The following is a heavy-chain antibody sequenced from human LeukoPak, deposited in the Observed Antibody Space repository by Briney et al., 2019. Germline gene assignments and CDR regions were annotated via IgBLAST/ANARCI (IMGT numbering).Heavy chain of an antibody. J-gene: IGHJ4*02. D-gene: IGHD1-14*01. V-gene: IGHV3-72*01. Sequence: GGSLRLSCAASGFTFSSYAMSWVRQAPGKGLEWVGRTTNKAHGHTTICAASFRDRFTFSRDDSKNSLYLQMNSLQTGDTAVYYCVRGYNSFDQWGQGTLVTVSS. CDR1: GFTFSSYA. CDR3: VRGYNSFDQ. CDR2: TTNKAHGHTT.